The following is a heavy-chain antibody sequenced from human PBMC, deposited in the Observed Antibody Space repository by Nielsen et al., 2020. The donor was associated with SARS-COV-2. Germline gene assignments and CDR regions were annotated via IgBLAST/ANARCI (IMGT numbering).Heavy chain of an antibody. J-gene: IGHJ5*02. CDR2: INPNSGGT. CDR3: ARDRSSGWYEGGWFDP. D-gene: IGHD6-19*01. CDR1: GYTFTGYY. V-gene: IGHV1-2*06. Sequence: ASVKVSCKASGYTFTGYYMHWVRQAPGQGLEWMGRINPNSGGTNYAQKLQGRVTMTTDTSTSTAYMELRSLRSDDTAVYYCARDRSSGWYEGGWFDPWGQGTLVTVSS.